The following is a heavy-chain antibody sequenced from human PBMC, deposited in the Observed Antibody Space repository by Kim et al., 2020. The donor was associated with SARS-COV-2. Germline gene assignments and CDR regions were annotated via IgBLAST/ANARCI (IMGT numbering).Heavy chain of an antibody. Sequence: GGSLRLSCAASGLSFSDSYMNWVRQAPGKGLEWLSFISTRGESIFYADSVEGRFTISRDNAKNSLYLQINYLRDEDTAVYYCARSGNSYNACGICGQG. CDR3: ARSGNSYNACGI. D-gene: IGHD5-18*01. V-gene: IGHV3-11*01. CDR1: GLSFSDSY. CDR2: ISTRGESI. J-gene: IGHJ4*02.